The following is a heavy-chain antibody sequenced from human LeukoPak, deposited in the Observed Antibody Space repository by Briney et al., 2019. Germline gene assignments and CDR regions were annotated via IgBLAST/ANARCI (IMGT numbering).Heavy chain of an antibody. CDR1: GYTFSSYA. CDR3: AIHCTGGSCSRSYYFDY. Sequence: ASAQVSCKASGYTFSSYAMQWVRQAPGQRLEWMGWINAGNGDTKYAQKFQGRVTITRDTSASTAYMDLSSLRSEDTAVYYCAIHCTGGSCSRSYYFDYWGQGTLVTVSS. CDR2: INAGNGDT. D-gene: IGHD2-15*01. J-gene: IGHJ4*02. V-gene: IGHV1-3*01.